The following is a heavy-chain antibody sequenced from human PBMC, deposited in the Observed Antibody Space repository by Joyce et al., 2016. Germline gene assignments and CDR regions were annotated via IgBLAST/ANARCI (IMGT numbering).Heavy chain of an antibody. CDR2: ISYDGSNQ. CDR1: GFPFSSYA. Sequence: QVQLVESGGGVVQPGRSLRRSCAGSGFPFSSYAMHWVRQAPKKGLEWIDFISYDGSNQYYADSVKGRFNIARDNSENTLYVQMNSLRGEDTAVYYCARSIDGYNYQYQYGMDVWGQGTTVTVSS. V-gene: IGHV3-30-3*01. CDR3: ARSIDGYNYQYQYGMDV. D-gene: IGHD5-24*01. J-gene: IGHJ6*02.